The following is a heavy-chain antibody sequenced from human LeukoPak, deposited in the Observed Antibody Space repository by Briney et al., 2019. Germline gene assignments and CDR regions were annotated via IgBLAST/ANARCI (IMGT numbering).Heavy chain of an antibody. CDR1: GGSISNYY. CDR2: IHTSGST. CDR3: ARDGVPIAAAGHLDY. V-gene: IGHV4-4*07. D-gene: IGHD6-13*01. Sequence: SETLSLTCTVSGGSISNYYWNWIRQPAGKGLECIGRIHTSGSTNYSPSLKSRVTMSVDTSKNQFSLKLNSLTAADTAVYYCARDGVPIAAAGHLDYWGQGTLVTVSS. J-gene: IGHJ4*02.